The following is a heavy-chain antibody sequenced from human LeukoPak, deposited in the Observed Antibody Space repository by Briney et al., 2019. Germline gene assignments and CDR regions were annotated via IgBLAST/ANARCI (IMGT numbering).Heavy chain of an antibody. CDR1: GYTFTSYG. V-gene: IGHV1-18*01. CDR2: ISAYNGNT. Sequence: GASVKVSCKASGYTFTSYGISWVRQAPGQGLEWMGWISAYNGNTNYAQKLQGRVTMTTDTSTSTAYMELRSLTSDDTALYYCARDAPYSSSWYVPFDYWGQGTLVTVSS. J-gene: IGHJ4*02. D-gene: IGHD6-13*01. CDR3: ARDAPYSSSWYVPFDY.